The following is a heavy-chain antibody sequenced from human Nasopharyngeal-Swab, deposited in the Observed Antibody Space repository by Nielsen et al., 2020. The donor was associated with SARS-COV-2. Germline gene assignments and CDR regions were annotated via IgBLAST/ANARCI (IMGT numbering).Heavy chain of an antibody. Sequence: LTCAASGFTFSDYYMSWIRQAPGKGLEWVSYISSSGSTIYYADSVKGRFTISRDNAKNSLYLQMNSLRAEDTAVYYCARGPQVPAGNGWYWFDPWGQGTLVTVSS. CDR3: ARGPQVPAGNGWYWFDP. CDR1: GFTFSDYY. CDR2: ISSSGSTI. J-gene: IGHJ5*02. D-gene: IGHD6-19*01. V-gene: IGHV3-11*04.